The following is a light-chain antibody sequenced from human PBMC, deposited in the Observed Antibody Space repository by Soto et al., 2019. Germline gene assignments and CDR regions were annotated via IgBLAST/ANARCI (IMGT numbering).Light chain of an antibody. V-gene: IGKV3-15*01. CDR2: GAS. CDR3: QQRAGWPPT. CDR1: QSVNSN. J-gene: IGKJ4*01. Sequence: EIVMTQSPTIVSVSPGERATLSCRASQSVNSNLAWYQQKPGQAPRLLISGASTRAPGIAARFSGSGSGTNFTLSISGLQSADFAVYYCQQRAGWPPTFGGGTKVEIK.